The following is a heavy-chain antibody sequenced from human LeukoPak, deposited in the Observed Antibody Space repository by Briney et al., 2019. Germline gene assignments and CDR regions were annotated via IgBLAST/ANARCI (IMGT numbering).Heavy chain of an antibody. J-gene: IGHJ4*02. Sequence: PSETLFLTCIVSGYSISSGYSWGWIRQPPGKGLEWIGSINHSGSTYYNPSLKSRVTISLDTSKNQFSLKLISVTAADTAVYYCARGLRMFGGIITQFDYWGQGTLVTVSS. CDR3: ARGLRMFGGIITQFDY. D-gene: IGHD3-16*02. CDR2: INHSGST. CDR1: GYSISSGYS. V-gene: IGHV4-38-2*02.